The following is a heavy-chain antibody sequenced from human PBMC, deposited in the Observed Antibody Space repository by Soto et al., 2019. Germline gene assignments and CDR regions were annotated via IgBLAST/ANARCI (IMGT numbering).Heavy chain of an antibody. CDR3: VRDRDTAMVHIDY. D-gene: IGHD5-18*01. CDR1: GGTFSSYT. J-gene: IGHJ4*02. V-gene: IGHV1-69*08. CDR2: IIPILGIA. Sequence: QVQLVQSGAEVKKPGSSVKVSCKASGGTFSSYTISWVRQAPGQGLEWMGRIIPILGIANYAQKFQGRVTITADKSTSTAYMELSSLRSEDTAVYYCVRDRDTAMVHIDYWGQGTLVTVSS.